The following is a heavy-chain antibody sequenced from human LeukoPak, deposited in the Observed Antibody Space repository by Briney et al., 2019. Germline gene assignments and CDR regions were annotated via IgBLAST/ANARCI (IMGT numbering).Heavy chain of an antibody. J-gene: IGHJ4*02. D-gene: IGHD2-15*01. V-gene: IGHV4-39*07. Sequence: SETLSLTCTVSGGSISSGSYYWGWIRQPPGKGLEWIGSIYYTGSTYYNPSLKSRVTISVDTSKNQFSLKLSSVTAADTAVYYCARSLCSGRTCYFYFDYWGQGTLVTVSS. CDR1: GGSISSGSYY. CDR2: IYYTGST. CDR3: ARSLCSGRTCYFYFDY.